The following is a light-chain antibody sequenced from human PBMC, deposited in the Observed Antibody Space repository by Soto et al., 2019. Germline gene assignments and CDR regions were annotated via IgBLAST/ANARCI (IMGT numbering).Light chain of an antibody. J-gene: IGKJ1*01. CDR2: DAS. CDR1: QSISSW. V-gene: IGKV1-5*01. CDR3: QQYKSPWT. Sequence: DIQMTQSPSTLSASVGDRVTITCRASQSISSWLAWYQQKPGKAPKLLIYDASSLESGVPSRFSGSGSGKEFTLTISSLQPDDFATYYCQQYKSPWTFGQGTKVEIK.